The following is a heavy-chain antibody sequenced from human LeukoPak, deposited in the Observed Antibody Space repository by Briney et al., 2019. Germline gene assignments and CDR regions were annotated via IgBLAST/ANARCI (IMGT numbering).Heavy chain of an antibody. V-gene: IGHV3-7*01. CDR1: GFTFSNFW. CDR3: ARDWSANYYDSSGLFDY. Sequence: PGGSLRLSCVGSGFTFSNFWMSWVRQAPGKGLEWVANIKQGGSEKYYVDSVKGRFTISRDNAKNSLYLQMNSLRAEDTAVYYCARDWSANYYDSSGLFDYWGQGTLVTVSS. D-gene: IGHD3-22*01. J-gene: IGHJ4*02. CDR2: IKQGGSEK.